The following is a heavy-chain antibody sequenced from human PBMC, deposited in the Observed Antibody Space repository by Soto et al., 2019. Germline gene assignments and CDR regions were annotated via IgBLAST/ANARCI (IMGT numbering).Heavy chain of an antibody. V-gene: IGHV3-73*01. D-gene: IGHD3-9*01. CDR1: GFTFSGSA. CDR3: TRHLDDILTGYGYYYYMDV. CDR2: IRSKANSYAT. J-gene: IGHJ6*03. Sequence: SLRLSCAASGFTFSGSAMHWVRQASGKGLEWVGRIRSKANSYATAYAASVKGRFTISRDDSKNTAYLQMNSLKTEDTAVYYCTRHLDDILTGYGYYYYMDVWGKGTTVTVSS.